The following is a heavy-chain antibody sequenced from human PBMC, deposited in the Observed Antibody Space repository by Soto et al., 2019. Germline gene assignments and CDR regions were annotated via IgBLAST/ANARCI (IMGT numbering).Heavy chain of an antibody. D-gene: IGHD3-3*01. CDR2: VSADNGNT. CDR1: GYTFSSYG. CDR3: ARDSPYNDFRGDVMELYAYSMDV. V-gene: IGHV1-18*01. J-gene: IGHJ6*02. Sequence: QVQLVQSGGEVKRPGASVKVSCQASGYTFSSYGISWVRQAPGQGLQWMGWVSADNGNTKYAQILQARLTLTTDTSTSTAYMELRSLTSDDTAVYYCARDSPYNDFRGDVMELYAYSMDVWGQGTTVSVSS.